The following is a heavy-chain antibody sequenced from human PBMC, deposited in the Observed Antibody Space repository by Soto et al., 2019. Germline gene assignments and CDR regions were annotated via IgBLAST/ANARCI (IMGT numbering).Heavy chain of an antibody. CDR1: GFTFSSYA. D-gene: IGHD4-17*01. J-gene: IGHJ4*02. Sequence: GGSLRLSCAASGFTFSSYAMHWVRQAPGKGLEWVAVISYDGSNKYYADSAKGRFTISRDNSKNTLYLQMNSLRAEDTAVYYCARDPTYTVTTESDYWGQGT. CDR3: ARDPTYTVTTESDY. CDR2: ISYDGSNK. V-gene: IGHV3-30-3*01.